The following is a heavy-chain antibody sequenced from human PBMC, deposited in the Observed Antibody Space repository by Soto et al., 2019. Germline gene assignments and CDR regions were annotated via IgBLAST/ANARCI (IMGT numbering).Heavy chain of an antibody. CDR2: ISWNSGSI. CDR3: VKDIHERWLFSHFEY. D-gene: IGHD6-19*01. CDR1: GFTFESYA. V-gene: IGHV3-9*01. Sequence: EVQLVESGGGSVQPGRSLRLSCVASGFTFESYAMHWVRQVPGKGLEWVSGISWNSGSIGYEDSVKGRFNISRDNAQKSLYLEMNSLRVEDTAFYYCVKDIHERWLFSHFEYWGQGALVTVSS. J-gene: IGHJ4*02.